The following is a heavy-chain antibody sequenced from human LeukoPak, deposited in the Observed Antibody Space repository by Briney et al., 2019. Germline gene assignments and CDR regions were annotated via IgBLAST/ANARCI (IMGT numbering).Heavy chain of an antibody. Sequence: GGSLRLSCAASGFTFSSYAMSWVRQAPGKGLEWVSTISGSGGSTYSADSVKGRFTISTDNSKNTLYLQMNSLRAEDTAVYYCAKGSLLYYYYMDVWGKGTTVTVSS. V-gene: IGHV3-23*01. CDR2: ISGSGGST. CDR3: AKGSLLYYYYMDV. J-gene: IGHJ6*03. CDR1: GFTFSSYA.